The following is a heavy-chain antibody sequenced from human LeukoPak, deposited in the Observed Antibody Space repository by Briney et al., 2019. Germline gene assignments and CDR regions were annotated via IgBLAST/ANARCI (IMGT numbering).Heavy chain of an antibody. Sequence: WASVKVSCKASGYTFTSYYMHWVRQAPGQGLEWMGIINPSGGSTSYAQKFQGRVTMTRDMSTSTVYMELSSLRSEDTAVYYCARRWYYYDSSGYYRYYYFDYWGQGTLDTVSS. CDR1: GYTFTSYY. D-gene: IGHD3-22*01. CDR3: ARRWYYYDSSGYYRYYYFDY. J-gene: IGHJ4*02. V-gene: IGHV1-46*01. CDR2: INPSGGST.